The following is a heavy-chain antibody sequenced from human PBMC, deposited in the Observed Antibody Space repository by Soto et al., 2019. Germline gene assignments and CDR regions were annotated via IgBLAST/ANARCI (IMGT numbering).Heavy chain of an antibody. Sequence: PGGSLRLSWAASEFTFSTYEMNWVRQAPGKGLEWISYISSSGSTIYYADSVKGRFTVSRDNAKNSLYLQMSSLRAEDTAVYYCASELYYYDTSGYYGAYYFHGLDVRGQGTTVTVSS. CDR2: ISSSGSTI. D-gene: IGHD3-22*01. J-gene: IGHJ6*02. V-gene: IGHV3-48*03. CDR1: EFTFSTYE. CDR3: ASELYYYDTSGYYGAYYFHGLDV.